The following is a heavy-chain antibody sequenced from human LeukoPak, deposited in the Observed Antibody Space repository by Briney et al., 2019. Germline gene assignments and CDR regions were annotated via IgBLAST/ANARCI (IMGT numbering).Heavy chain of an antibody. CDR3: AKDRTVGASYWYFDL. CDR1: GFTFSSYA. J-gene: IGHJ2*01. Sequence: GGSLRLSCAASGFTFSSYAMSWVRQAPGKGLEWVSSIGGLGGSTFYAVSVKGRFTISRDNSKNTLFLHMNTLRAEDTAIYYCAKDRTVGASYWYFDLWGRGTLVTVSS. D-gene: IGHD1-26*01. CDR2: IGGLGGST. V-gene: IGHV3-23*01.